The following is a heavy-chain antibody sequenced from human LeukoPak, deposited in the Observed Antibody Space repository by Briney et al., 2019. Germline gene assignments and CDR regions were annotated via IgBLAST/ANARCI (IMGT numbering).Heavy chain of an antibody. CDR2: IYYSGST. V-gene: IGHV4-59*08. D-gene: IGHD3-3*01. Sequence: SETLSLTCTVSGGSISSYYWSWIRQPPGKGLEWIGYIYYSGSTNYNPSLKSRVTISVDTSKNQFSLKLSSVTAADTAVYYCARLRYYDFWSGYYDDAFDIWGQRTMVTVSS. CDR1: GGSISSYY. CDR3: ARLRYYDFWSGYYDDAFDI. J-gene: IGHJ3*02.